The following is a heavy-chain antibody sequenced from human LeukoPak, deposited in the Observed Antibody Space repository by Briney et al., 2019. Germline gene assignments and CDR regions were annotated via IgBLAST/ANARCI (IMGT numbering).Heavy chain of an antibody. CDR2: ITANSVTR. D-gene: IGHD4/OR15-4a*01. CDR1: GFTFSDYS. J-gene: IGHJ4*02. CDR3: AKMGLWGSRDFDY. Sequence: GESLRLSCAASGFTFSDYSVNWVRQAPGKGLEWVSYITANSVTRFYADSVKGRFTISRDNSKNTVYLQMNSLRAEDTAVYYCAKMGLWGSRDFDYWGQGTLVTVSS. V-gene: IGHV3-48*01.